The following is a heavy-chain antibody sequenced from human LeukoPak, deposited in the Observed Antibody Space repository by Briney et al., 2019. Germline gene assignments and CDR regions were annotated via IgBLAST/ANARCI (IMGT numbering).Heavy chain of an antibody. Sequence: SQTLSLTCAISGDSVSSNTAAWNWIRQSPSRGLEWLGRTYYRSKWYNDYAVSVKSRITINPDTSKNQFSLKLSSVTAADTAVYYCAREDHRDGYKYHDYWGQGTLVTVSS. CDR1: GDSVSSNTAA. CDR2: TYYRSKWYN. V-gene: IGHV6-1*01. J-gene: IGHJ4*02. CDR3: AREDHRDGYKYHDY. D-gene: IGHD5-24*01.